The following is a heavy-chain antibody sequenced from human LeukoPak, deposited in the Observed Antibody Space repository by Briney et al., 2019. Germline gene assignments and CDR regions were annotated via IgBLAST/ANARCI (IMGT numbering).Heavy chain of an antibody. D-gene: IGHD3-9*01. CDR1: GGSISSGGYY. J-gene: IGHJ5*02. CDR3: ARDHFDWLGKFDP. CDR2: IYYSGST. V-gene: IGHV4-31*03. Sequence: SPTLSLTYTVSGGSISSGGYYWSWIRQHPGKGLEWIGYIYYSGSTYYNPSLKSRVTISVDTSKNQFSLKLSSVTAADTAVYYCARDHFDWLGKFDPWGQGTLVTVSS.